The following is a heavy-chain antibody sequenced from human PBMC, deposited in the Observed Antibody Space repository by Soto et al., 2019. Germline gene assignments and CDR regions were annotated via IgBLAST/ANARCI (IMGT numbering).Heavy chain of an antibody. V-gene: IGHV3-23*01. CDR2: ISGSGGST. J-gene: IGHJ4*02. Sequence: EVQLLESGGGLVQPGGSLRLSCAASGFTFSSYAMSWVRQAPGNGLEWVSAISGSGGSTYYADSVKGRFTISRDNAKNTLYLQMNSLRAEDTAVYYCASGQQRVPPFDYWGQGTMVTVSS. CDR1: GFTFSSYA. CDR3: ASGQQRVPPFDY. D-gene: IGHD6-13*01.